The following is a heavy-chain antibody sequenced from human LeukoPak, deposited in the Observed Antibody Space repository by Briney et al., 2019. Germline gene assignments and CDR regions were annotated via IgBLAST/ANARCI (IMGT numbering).Heavy chain of an antibody. CDR1: GYTFTSYY. V-gene: IGHV1-2*02. D-gene: IGHD1-26*01. CDR3: AGDSGSYFHHFDY. Sequence: ASVKVSCKASGYTFTSYYMHWVRQAPGQGLEWMGWINPNSGGTNYAQKFQGRVTMTRDTSISTAYMELSRLRSDDTAVYYCAGDSGSYFHHFDYWGQGTLVTVSS. CDR2: INPNSGGT. J-gene: IGHJ4*02.